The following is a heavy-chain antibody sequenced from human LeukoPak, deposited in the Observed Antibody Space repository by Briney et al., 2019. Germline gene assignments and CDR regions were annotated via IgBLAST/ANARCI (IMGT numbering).Heavy chain of an antibody. Sequence: GGSLRLSCAASGFTFSSYGMHWVRQAPGKGLEWVAVISYDGSNKYYADSVRGRFTISRDNSKNTLYLQMNSLRAEDTAVYYCAKEYRAGFDPWGQGTLVTVSS. CDR2: ISYDGSNK. CDR1: GFTFSSYG. V-gene: IGHV3-30*18. J-gene: IGHJ5*02. CDR3: AKEYRAGFDP. D-gene: IGHD2-2*01.